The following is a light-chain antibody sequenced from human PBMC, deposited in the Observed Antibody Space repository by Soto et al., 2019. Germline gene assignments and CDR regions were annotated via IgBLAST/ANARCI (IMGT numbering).Light chain of an antibody. Sequence: DVVMTHGQVSLPVTPGEPSSISCSSSHSLLYSDGDNYLDWYVQKPGQSPQLLIYEVSNRISAVPDRFSGSGSGRDFTLKICRVEAPDDGVYCCMLRTQVPPPSAPGTRLEIK. CDR1: HSLLYSDGDNY. V-gene: IGKV2D-29*02. CDR2: EVS. J-gene: IGKJ5*01. CDR3: MLRTQVPPP.